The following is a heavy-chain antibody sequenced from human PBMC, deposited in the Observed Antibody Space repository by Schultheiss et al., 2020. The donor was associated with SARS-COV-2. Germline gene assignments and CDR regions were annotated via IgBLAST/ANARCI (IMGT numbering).Heavy chain of an antibody. J-gene: IGHJ4*02. CDR2: INHSGST. V-gene: IGHV4-34*01. D-gene: IGHD1-7*01. CDR1: GVSGGSISSGYY. CDR3: ARGSGQLELRIHTFDY. Sequence: SQTLSLTCTVSGVSGGSISSGYYWSWIRQPPGKGLEWIGEINHSGSTNYNPSLKSRVTISVDTSKNQFSLKLSSVTAADTAVYYCARGSGQLELRIHTFDYWVQGTLVTVSS.